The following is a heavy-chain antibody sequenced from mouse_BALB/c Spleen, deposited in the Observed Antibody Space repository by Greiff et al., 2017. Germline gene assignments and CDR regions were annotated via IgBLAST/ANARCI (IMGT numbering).Heavy chain of an antibody. D-gene: IGHD1-1*01. J-gene: IGHJ1*01. CDR2: ISTYYGNT. CDR1: GYTFTDYA. Sequence: QVQLKQSGPELVRPGVSVKISCKGSGYTFTDYAMHWVKQSHAKSLEWIGVISTYYGNTNYNQKFKGKATMTVDKSSSTAYMELARLTSEDSAIYYCAREYYGSSLYWYFDVWGAGTTVTVSS. CDR3: AREYYGSSLYWYFDV. V-gene: IGHV1-67*01.